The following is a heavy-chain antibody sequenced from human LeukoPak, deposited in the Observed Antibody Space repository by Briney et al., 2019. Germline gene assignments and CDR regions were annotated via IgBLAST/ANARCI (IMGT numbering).Heavy chain of an antibody. CDR3: ARDSGQWLVPRGDYYYGMDV. J-gene: IGHJ6*02. CDR2: IYYSGST. Sequence: SETLSLTCTVSGGSISSYYWSWIRQPPGKVLELIGYIYYSGSTNYNPSLKSRIPISVDASKNQFSLKLSSVTAADTAVYYCARDSGQWLVPRGDYYYGMDVWGQGTTVTVSS. D-gene: IGHD6-19*01. V-gene: IGHV4-59*01. CDR1: GGSISSYY.